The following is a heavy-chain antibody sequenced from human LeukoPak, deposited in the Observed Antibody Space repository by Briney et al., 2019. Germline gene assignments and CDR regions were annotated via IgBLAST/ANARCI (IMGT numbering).Heavy chain of an antibody. CDR1: GGSISSGSYY. CDR3: ARGIVLMVYAPDYMDV. J-gene: IGHJ6*03. D-gene: IGHD2-8*01. Sequence: SETLSLTCTVSGGSISSGSYYWSWIRQPAGKGLEWIERIYTSGSTNYNPSLKSRVTISVNTSKNQFSLKLSSVTAADTAVYYCARGIVLMVYAPDYMDVWGKGTTVTVSS. CDR2: IYTSGST. V-gene: IGHV4-61*02.